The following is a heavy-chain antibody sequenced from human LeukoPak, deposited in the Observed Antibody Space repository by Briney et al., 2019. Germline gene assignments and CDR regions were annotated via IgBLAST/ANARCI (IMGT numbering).Heavy chain of an antibody. CDR2: INHSGST. Sequence: SETLSLTCAVYGGSFSGYYWSWIRQPPGKGLEWIGEINHSGSTNYNPSLKSRVTISVDTSKNQFSLKLSSVTAADTAVYYCARGTSMVRGVIITTNLFYFSYYFDYWGQGTLVTVSS. CDR3: ARGTSMVRGVIITTNLFYFSYYFDY. CDR1: GGSFSGYY. J-gene: IGHJ4*02. V-gene: IGHV4-34*01. D-gene: IGHD3-10*01.